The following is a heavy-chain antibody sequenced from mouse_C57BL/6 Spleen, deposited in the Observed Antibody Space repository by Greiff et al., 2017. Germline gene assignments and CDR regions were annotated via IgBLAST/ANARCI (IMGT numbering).Heavy chain of an antibody. D-gene: IGHD2-4*01. V-gene: IGHV1-26*01. CDR1: GYTFTDYY. CDR3: ASRYDYSYYFDY. Sequence: VQLQQSGPELVKPGASVKISCKASGYTFTDYYMNWVKQSHGKSLEWIGDINPYNGGTSYNQKFKGKATLTVDKSSSTAYMELRSLTSEDSAVYYCASRYDYSYYFDYWGQGTTLTVSS. J-gene: IGHJ2*01. CDR2: INPYNGGT.